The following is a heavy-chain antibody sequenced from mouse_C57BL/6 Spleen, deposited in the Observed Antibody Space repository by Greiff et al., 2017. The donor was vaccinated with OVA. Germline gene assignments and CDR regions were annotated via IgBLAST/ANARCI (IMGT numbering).Heavy chain of an antibody. Sequence: QVQLQQPGAELVRPGSSVKLSCKASGYTFTSYWLHWVKQRPIQGLEWIGNIDPYDSETHYNQKFKDKATMTVDKSSSTAYMQLSSLTSEDSAVYYCARRAQLRVDYWGQGTTLTVSS. CDR1: GYTFTSYW. V-gene: IGHV1-52*01. D-gene: IGHD3-2*02. CDR3: ARRAQLRVDY. CDR2: IDPYDSET. J-gene: IGHJ2*01.